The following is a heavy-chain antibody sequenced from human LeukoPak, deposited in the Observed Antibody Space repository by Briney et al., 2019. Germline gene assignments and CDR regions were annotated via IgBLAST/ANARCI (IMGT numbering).Heavy chain of an antibody. V-gene: IGHV3-23*01. CDR3: ARGGVDYYGSGTYYLMYYFDY. J-gene: IGHJ4*02. CDR1: GFTFSSYG. Sequence: PGGSLRLSCAASGFTFSSYGMSWVRQAPGKGLEWVSAISGSGGSTYYADSVKGRFTISRDDPHNPLYLQMNSLRAEDTAVYFCARGGVDYYGSGTYYLMYYFDYWGQGALVTVSS. CDR2: ISGSGGST. D-gene: IGHD3-10*01.